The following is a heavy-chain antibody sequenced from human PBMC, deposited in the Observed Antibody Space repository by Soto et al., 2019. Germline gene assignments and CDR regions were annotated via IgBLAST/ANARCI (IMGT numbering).Heavy chain of an antibody. Sequence: QVQLQESGPGLVKPSETLSLTCTVSGGSVSSYDWSWIRQPAGKGLEWIGRIYTGGSTNYNPSLKSRVTMSVDTSKNQFSLRLTSVTAADTAVYYCARASVGPPGGGSWTMPFDSWGQGTLVTVSS. CDR1: GGSVSSYD. D-gene: IGHD2-15*01. J-gene: IGHJ4*02. V-gene: IGHV4-4*07. CDR3: ARASVGPPGGGSWTMPFDS. CDR2: IYTGGST.